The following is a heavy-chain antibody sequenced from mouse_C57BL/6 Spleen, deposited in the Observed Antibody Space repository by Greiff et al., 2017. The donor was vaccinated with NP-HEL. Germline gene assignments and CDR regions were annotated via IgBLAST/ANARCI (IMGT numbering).Heavy chain of an antibody. CDR3: ARGAQGRRLYWYFDV. V-gene: IGHV1-22*01. Sequence: EVQLQQSGPELVKPGASVKMSCKASGYTFTDYNMHWVKQSPGKSLEWIGYINPNNGGTSYNQKFKGKATLTVNKYSSTAYMELRSLTSEDSAVLYWARGAQGRRLYWYFDVWGTGTTVTVSS. CDR2: INPNNGGT. CDR1: GYTFTDYN. D-gene: IGHD3-2*02. J-gene: IGHJ1*03.